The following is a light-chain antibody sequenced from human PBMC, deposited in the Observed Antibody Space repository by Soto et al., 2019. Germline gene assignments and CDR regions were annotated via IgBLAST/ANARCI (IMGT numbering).Light chain of an antibody. CDR1: QSISSY. CDR3: QQSYRPLT. CDR2: AAS. J-gene: IGKJ4*01. V-gene: IGKV1-39*01. Sequence: DIQMTHSPSSLYASVGDRVTITCRASQSISSYLNWYQQKPGKAPKLLIYAASSLQSGVPSRFSGSGSGTDFTLTISSLQPEDFATYYCQQSYRPLTFGGGTKVEIK.